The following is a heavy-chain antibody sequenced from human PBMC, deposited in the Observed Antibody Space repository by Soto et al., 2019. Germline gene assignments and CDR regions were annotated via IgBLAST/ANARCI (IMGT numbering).Heavy chain of an antibody. CDR1: GFTFSSYA. Sequence: GGSLRLSCAASGFTFSSYAMHWVRQAPGKGLEWVAVISYDGSNKYYADSVKGRFTISRDNSKNTLYLQMNSLRAEDTAVYYCARDDDPSGWQGYNWFDPWGQGTLVTVSS. V-gene: IGHV3-30-3*01. CDR2: ISYDGSNK. CDR3: ARDDDPSGWQGYNWFDP. D-gene: IGHD6-19*01. J-gene: IGHJ5*02.